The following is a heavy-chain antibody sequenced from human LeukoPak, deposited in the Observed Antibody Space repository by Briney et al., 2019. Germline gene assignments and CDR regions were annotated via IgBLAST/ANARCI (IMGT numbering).Heavy chain of an antibody. D-gene: IGHD1-26*01. V-gene: IGHV1-18*01. CDR3: ARGDYSGSYYYFDY. J-gene: IGHJ4*02. Sequence: ASVKVSCKXSGYTFSSYGISWVRQAPRQGLEWMGRISGYNGITSYAQKLEGRVTMTTDTSTTTAYMELRSLRSDDTAVYYCARGDYSGSYYYFDYWGQGTLVTVSS. CDR1: GYTFSSYG. CDR2: ISGYNGIT.